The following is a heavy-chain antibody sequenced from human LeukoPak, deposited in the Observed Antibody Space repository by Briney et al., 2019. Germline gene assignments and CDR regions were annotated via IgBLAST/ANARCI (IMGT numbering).Heavy chain of an antibody. CDR2: IYYSGST. D-gene: IGHD3-22*01. J-gene: IGHJ4*02. V-gene: IGHV4-39*01. CDR3: ARGRLYYDSSGGLDY. CDR1: GGSISSSSYY. Sequence: SETLSLTCTVSGGSISSSSYYWGWIRQPPGKWLEWIGSIYYSGSTYYNPSLKSRVTISVDTSKNQFSLKLSSVTAADTAVYYCARGRLYYDSSGGLDYWGQGTLVTVSS.